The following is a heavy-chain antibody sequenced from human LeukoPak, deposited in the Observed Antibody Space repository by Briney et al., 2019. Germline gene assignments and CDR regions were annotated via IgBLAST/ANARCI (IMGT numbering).Heavy chain of an antibody. CDR2: ISSGGTYK. CDR3: ARAQFYHGSGSYGY. D-gene: IGHD3-10*01. CDR1: GFDFSAFG. Sequence: SGGSLRLSCAASGFDFSAFGMNWVRQAPGKGLEWVSSISSGGTYKYYADSVKGRFTISRDNAKNTLYLQMNSLRAEDTAVYYCARAQFYHGSGSYGYWGQGTLVTVSS. V-gene: IGHV3-21*01. J-gene: IGHJ4*02.